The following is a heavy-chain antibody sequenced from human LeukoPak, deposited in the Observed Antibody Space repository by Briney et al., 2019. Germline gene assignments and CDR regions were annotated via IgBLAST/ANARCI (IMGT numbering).Heavy chain of an antibody. CDR1: GGSFSGYY. CDR2: INHSGST. V-gene: IGHV4-34*01. J-gene: IGHJ4*02. D-gene: IGHD3-22*01. CDR3: AFRSDYYDSSGYQTNDY. Sequence: PSETLSLTCAVYGGSFSGYYWSWTRQPPGKGLEWIGEINHSGSTNYNPSLKSRVTISVDTSKNQFSLKLSSVTAADTAVYYCAFRSDYYDSSGYQTNDYWGQGTLVTVSS.